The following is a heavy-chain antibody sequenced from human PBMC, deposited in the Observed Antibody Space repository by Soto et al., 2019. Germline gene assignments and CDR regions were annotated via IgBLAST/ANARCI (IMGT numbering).Heavy chain of an antibody. V-gene: IGHV4-31*03. CDR2: IYYSGST. CDR3: ARALGIRFLEWLSADYYYYYGMDV. CDR1: GGSISSGGYY. Sequence: SETMSLTCTVSGGSISSGGYYWSWIRQHPGKGLEWIGYIYYSGSTYYNPSLKSRVTISVDTSKNQFSLQLNSVTPEDTAVYYCARALGIRFLEWLSADYYYYYGMDVWGQGTTVTVSS. D-gene: IGHD3-3*01. J-gene: IGHJ6*02.